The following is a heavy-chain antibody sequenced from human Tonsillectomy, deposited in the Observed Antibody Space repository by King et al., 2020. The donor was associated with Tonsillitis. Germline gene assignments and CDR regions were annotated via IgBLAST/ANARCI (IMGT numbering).Heavy chain of an antibody. J-gene: IGHJ4*02. CDR1: GYSFTNYW. CDR2: IYPGASDT. CDR3: ARHQAPQSLPYYSFDY. V-gene: IGHV5-51*01. Sequence: VQLVESGAEVKKPGESLKISCKTSGYSFTNYWIGWVSQMPGKGLEWMGIIYPGASDTRYSPSFQGQVTLSADKSISTAYLQWSSLKASDTAMYYCARHQAPQSLPYYSFDYWGQGTLVTVSS.